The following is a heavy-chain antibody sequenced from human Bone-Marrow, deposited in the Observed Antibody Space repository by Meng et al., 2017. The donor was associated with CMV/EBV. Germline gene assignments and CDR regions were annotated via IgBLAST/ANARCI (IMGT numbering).Heavy chain of an antibody. V-gene: IGHV3-21*01. CDR2: ISSSSSYI. D-gene: IGHD2-2*01. Sequence: GESLKISCTAPGITLNDFALAWVRQAPGKGLEWVSSISSSSSYIYYADSVKGRFTISRDNAKNSLYLQMNSLRAEDTAVYYCARYCSSTSCYVDYWGQGTLVTVSS. J-gene: IGHJ4*02. CDR1: GITLNDFA. CDR3: ARYCSSTSCYVDY.